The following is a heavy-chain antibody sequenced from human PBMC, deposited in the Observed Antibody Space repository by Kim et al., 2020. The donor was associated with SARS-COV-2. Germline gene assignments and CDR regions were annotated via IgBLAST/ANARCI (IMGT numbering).Heavy chain of an antibody. D-gene: IGHD3-9*01. Sequence: SETLSLTCSVSGGSITASGYLWTWIRRSPGMGLEWLASVAYTGDTVDNPSLRGRGTIFRDTSKNQVSLRLNSVTAADTATYYCSTYSNIDWSMRHWCQGT. V-gene: IGHV4-39*07. CDR3: STYSNIDWSMRH. J-gene: IGHJ4*02. CDR2: VAYTGDT. CDR1: GGSITASGYL.